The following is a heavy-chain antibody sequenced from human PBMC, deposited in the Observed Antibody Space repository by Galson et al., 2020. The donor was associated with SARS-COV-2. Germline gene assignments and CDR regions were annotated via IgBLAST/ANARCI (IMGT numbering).Heavy chain of an antibody. D-gene: IGHD2-15*01. Sequence: GGSLRLSCAASGFTFSNAWMSWVRQAPGKGLEWVGRIKSKTDGGTTDYAAPVKGRFTISRDDSKNTLYLQMNSLKTEDTAVYYCTTTLGYCSGGSCYHWFDPWGQGTLVTVSS. CDR3: TTTLGYCSGGSCYHWFDP. CDR2: IKSKTDGGTT. CDR1: GFTFSNAW. V-gene: IGHV3-15*01. J-gene: IGHJ5*02.